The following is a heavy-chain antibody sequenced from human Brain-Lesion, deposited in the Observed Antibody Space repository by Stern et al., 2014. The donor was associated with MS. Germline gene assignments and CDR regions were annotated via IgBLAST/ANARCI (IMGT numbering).Heavy chain of an antibody. D-gene: IGHD5-12*01. V-gene: IGHV4-39*01. Sequence: QLQLQESGPGLVKPSETLSLTCSVSGGSISRSTYYWGWIRQPPGKGLEWIGSIYYSGTTYYNPSLKSRVTIDTSTTQFSRRLTSGTAADTAVYYCARHDGWLPHYWSQGTLVTVSS. CDR1: GGSISRSTYY. CDR2: IYYSGTT. J-gene: IGHJ4*02. CDR3: ARHDGWLPHY.